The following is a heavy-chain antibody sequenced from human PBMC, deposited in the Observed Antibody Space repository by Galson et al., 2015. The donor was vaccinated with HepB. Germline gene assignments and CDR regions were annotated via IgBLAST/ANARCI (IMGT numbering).Heavy chain of an antibody. Sequence: SLRLSCAASGFAFSRFAMHWVRQAPGKGLEWVAVISYDKSNKYYADSVKGRFTISRDNSKNTLYLQINSLRAEDAAAYYCARDRRTGKFSASGSLGFFDYWGQGTVVSVSS. J-gene: IGHJ4*02. V-gene: IGHV3-30*04. CDR1: GFAFSRFA. CDR3: ARDRRTGKFSASGSLGFFDY. CDR2: ISYDKSNK. D-gene: IGHD3-10*01.